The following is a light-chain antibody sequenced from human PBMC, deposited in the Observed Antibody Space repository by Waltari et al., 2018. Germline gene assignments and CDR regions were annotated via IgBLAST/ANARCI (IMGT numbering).Light chain of an antibody. J-gene: IGLJ1*01. CDR1: SSDVGGYKY. Sequence: QSALTQPASVSGSPGQSITISCTGTSSDVGGYKYVSWYQQHPGKAPKLMIYDVSERPSGVSNRFSGSKSANTASLTIAGLQAEDEADDYCCSYAGSGTYVFGTGTKVTVL. CDR3: CSYAGSGTYV. CDR2: DVS. V-gene: IGLV2-23*02.